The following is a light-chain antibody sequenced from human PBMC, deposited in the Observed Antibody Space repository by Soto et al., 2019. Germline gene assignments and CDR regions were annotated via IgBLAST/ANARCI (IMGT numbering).Light chain of an antibody. CDR2: DVS. Sequence: QSALTQPASVSGSPGQSITISCTGTSSDVGGYNYVSWYQQHPGKAPKFMIYDVSNRTSGVSNRFSGSKSGNTASLTISGLQAEDEADYYCSSYTSSSTLVFGGGTKLTVL. V-gene: IGLV2-14*01. J-gene: IGLJ2*01. CDR1: SSDVGGYNY. CDR3: SSYTSSSTLV.